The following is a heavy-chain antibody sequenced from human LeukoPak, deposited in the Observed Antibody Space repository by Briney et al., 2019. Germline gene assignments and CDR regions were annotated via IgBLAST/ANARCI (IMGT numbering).Heavy chain of an antibody. CDR1: GGSISSSSYY. CDR3: ARYGSSWVSPFDY. J-gene: IGHJ4*02. V-gene: IGHV4-39*01. Sequence: SETLSLTCTVSGGSISSSSYYWGWIRQPPGKGLEWIGSIYYSGSTYYNPSLKSRVTISVDTSKNQFSLKLGSVTAADTAVYYCARYGSSWVSPFDYWGQGTLVTVSS. D-gene: IGHD6-13*01. CDR2: IYYSGST.